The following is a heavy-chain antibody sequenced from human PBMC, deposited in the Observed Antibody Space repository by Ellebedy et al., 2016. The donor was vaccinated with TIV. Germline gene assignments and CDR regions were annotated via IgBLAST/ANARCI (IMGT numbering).Heavy chain of an antibody. CDR3: ARDRNMLRGVVAY. J-gene: IGHJ4*02. V-gene: IGHV4-34*12. D-gene: IGHD3-10*01. CDR2: IFHTGAT. CDR1: GGSLSGYY. Sequence: MPSETLSLTCAVSGGSLSGYYWSWIRQPPGQGLEWIGEIFHTGATNYNPSLKSRVTISVDTSKNQFSLKLNSVTAADTAVYYCARDRNMLRGVVAYWGQGTLVTVSS.